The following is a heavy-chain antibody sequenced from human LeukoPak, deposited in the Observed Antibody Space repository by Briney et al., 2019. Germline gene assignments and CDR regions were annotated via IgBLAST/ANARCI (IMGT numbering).Heavy chain of an antibody. CDR2: ISYSGRST. J-gene: IGHJ4*02. D-gene: IGHD3-10*01. V-gene: IGHV3-23*01. Sequence: PGGAPRLSCAASGFTFESFGMNWVRQAPGKGLEWVSGISYSGRSTYYTDSVKGRFTISRDNSKNTLYLQMNSLRAEDTAVYYCAKDGLLLWFGELSPQYYYFDYWGQGTLVTVSS. CDR1: GFTFESFG. CDR3: AKDGLLLWFGELSPQYYYFDY.